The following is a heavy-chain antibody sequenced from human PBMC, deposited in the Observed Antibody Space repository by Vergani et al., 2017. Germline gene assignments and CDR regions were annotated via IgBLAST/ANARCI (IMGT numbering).Heavy chain of an antibody. D-gene: IGHD1-7*01. CDR1: GISLNTRGVS. V-gene: IGHV2-5*04. CDR3: VYRKTEGGTTGCFYPFYYHNYMDV. J-gene: IGHJ6*03. Sequence: QITLKESGPTLVKPTQTLTLTFTFSGISLNTRGVSVAWIRQPPGKALDWLALIYWNDDQHYSPSLNNRVTITKDTSKNQVVLTMTNMDYVDTGTYYCVYRKTEGGTTGCFYPFYYHNYMDVWGKGTTVTVSS. CDR2: IYWNDDQ.